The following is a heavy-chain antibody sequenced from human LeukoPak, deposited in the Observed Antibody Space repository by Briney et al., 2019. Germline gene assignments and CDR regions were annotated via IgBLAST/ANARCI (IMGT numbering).Heavy chain of an antibody. Sequence: SETLSLTCTVSSASISSSPYFWGWIRQSPGKGLEWIGSISYSGTTYYNPSLKSRVTISVDTSKNQFSLKLTSVTAADTAVYYCARVQRGHYDRSGKPLDYWGQGTLVTVSS. CDR1: SASISSSPYF. V-gene: IGHV4-39*01. D-gene: IGHD3-22*01. CDR2: ISYSGTT. J-gene: IGHJ4*02. CDR3: ARVQRGHYDRSGKPLDY.